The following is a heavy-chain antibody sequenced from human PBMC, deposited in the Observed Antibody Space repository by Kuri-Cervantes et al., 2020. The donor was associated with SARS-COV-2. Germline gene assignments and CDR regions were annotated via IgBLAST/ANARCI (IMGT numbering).Heavy chain of an antibody. V-gene: IGHV1-69*06. CDR2: IIPIFGTA. CDR1: GGTFSSYA. CDR3: ARGRYSYGYWNYYYYMDV. J-gene: IGHJ6*03. D-gene: IGHD5-18*01. Sequence: KISCKASGGTFSSYAIRWVRQAPGQGLEWMGGIIPIFGTANYAQKFQGRVTITADKSTSTAYMELSSLRSEDTAVYYCARGRYSYGYWNYYYYMDVGGKGTTVTVSS.